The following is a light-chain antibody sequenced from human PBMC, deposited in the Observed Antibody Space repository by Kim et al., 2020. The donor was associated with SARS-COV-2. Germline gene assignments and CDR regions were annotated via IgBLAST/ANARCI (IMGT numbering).Light chain of an antibody. V-gene: IGKV1-5*01. CDR1: QSISSW. CDR2: DAS. Sequence: DIQMTQSPSTLSASVGDRVTITCRASQSISSWLAWYQQKPGKAPKLLIYDASSLESGVPSRFSGSGSGTEFTLTISSLQPDDFATYYCQQYNSYPFLFGQGTKVDIK. CDR3: QQYNSYPFL. J-gene: IGKJ1*01.